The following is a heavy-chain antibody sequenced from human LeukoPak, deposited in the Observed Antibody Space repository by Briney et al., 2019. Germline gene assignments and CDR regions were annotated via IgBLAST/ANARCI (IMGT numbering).Heavy chain of an antibody. V-gene: IGHV3-7*01. Sequence: PGGSLRHSCAASGFTFSSYWMSWVRQAPGKGLEWVANIKQDGSEKYYVDPVKGRFTISRDNAKNSLYLQMNSLRAEDTAVYYCARDSNPVKLDGYMLDYWGQGTLVTVSS. D-gene: IGHD5-24*01. CDR1: GFTFSSYW. J-gene: IGHJ4*02. CDR2: IKQDGSEK. CDR3: ARDSNPVKLDGYMLDY.